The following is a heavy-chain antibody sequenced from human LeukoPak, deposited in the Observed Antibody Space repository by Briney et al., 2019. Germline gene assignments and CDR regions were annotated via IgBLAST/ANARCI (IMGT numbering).Heavy chain of an antibody. J-gene: IGHJ3*02. V-gene: IGHV1-2*02. Sequence: ASVKVSCKAAGYTFTGYYMHWVRKAPGQGLEWMGWINPNSGGTNYAQKFQGRVTMTRDTSISTAYMELSRLRSDDTAVYYCARESTVSAFDIWGQGTMVTVSS. CDR2: INPNSGGT. CDR1: GYTFTGYY. D-gene: IGHD4-17*01. CDR3: ARESTVSAFDI.